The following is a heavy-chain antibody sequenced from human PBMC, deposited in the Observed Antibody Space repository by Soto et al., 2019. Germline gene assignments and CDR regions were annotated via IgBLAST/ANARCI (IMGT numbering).Heavy chain of an antibody. Sequence: SETLSLTCTVSGGSVYSGSYYWNWIRQSPGKGLEWIGYIHSTGSTNYNPSLKSRVKIFEDTSKNQLSLKLSSVNAADTAIYYCAMGPNYYGLDVWGQGTPVTVSS. CDR2: IHSTGST. D-gene: IGHD1-26*01. CDR1: GGSVYSGSYY. V-gene: IGHV4-61*01. CDR3: AMGPNYYGLDV. J-gene: IGHJ6*02.